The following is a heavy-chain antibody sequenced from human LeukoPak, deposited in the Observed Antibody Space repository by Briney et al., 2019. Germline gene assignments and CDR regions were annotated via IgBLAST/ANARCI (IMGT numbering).Heavy chain of an antibody. Sequence: ASVKVSCKASGYTFTSYDINWVRQAPGQGLEWMGWINPNSGGTNYAQKFQGRVTMTRDTSISTAYMELSRLRSDDTAVYYCARGGYYDSSGYSWAYWGQGTLVTVSS. V-gene: IGHV1-2*02. CDR3: ARGGYYDSSGYSWAY. D-gene: IGHD3-22*01. CDR2: INPNSGGT. J-gene: IGHJ4*02. CDR1: GYTFTSYD.